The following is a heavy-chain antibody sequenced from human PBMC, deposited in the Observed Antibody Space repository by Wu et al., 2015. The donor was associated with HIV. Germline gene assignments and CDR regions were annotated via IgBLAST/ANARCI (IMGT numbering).Heavy chain of an antibody. CDR2: IIPISGTA. CDR3: AATGIAVAGTYYYYYYSGR. V-gene: IGHV1-69*13. D-gene: IGHD6-19*01. CDR1: GGTFRNHA. Sequence: QVQLVQSGAEVKKPGSSVKVSCKASGGTFRNHAVSWVRQAPGQGLEWMGRIIPISGTANYAQRFQGRVTITADKPTNTAYMGLSSLRSDDTAVYYCAATGIAVAGTYYYYYYSGRLGLKGPRSPSP. J-gene: IGHJ6*03.